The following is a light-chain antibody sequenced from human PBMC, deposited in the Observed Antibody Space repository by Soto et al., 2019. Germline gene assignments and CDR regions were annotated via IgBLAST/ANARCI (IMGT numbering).Light chain of an antibody. CDR1: QSVTLIY. CDR2: GTS. V-gene: IGKV3-20*01. J-gene: IGKJ1*01. Sequence: EIVLTQSPGTLSLSPGEGASLSCRASQSVTLIYFGWFQQKPGQAPRLLIYGTSRRAVGIPDRFSGSGSGRDFTRTISRVEPEDCAEYDCHQYESSPWTCGQGTKVEI. CDR3: HQYESSPWT.